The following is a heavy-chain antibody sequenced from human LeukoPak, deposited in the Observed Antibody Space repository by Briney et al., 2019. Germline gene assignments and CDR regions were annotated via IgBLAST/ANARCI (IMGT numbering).Heavy chain of an antibody. D-gene: IGHD3-22*01. CDR1: GYTFTSYH. J-gene: IGHJ4*02. V-gene: IGHV1-46*01. CDR3: ARRDLSGYFIDY. Sequence: ASVKVSCKASGYTFTSYHMHWVRQAPGQGLEWMGIINPSGGSTAYAQKFQGRVTMTRDMSTSTVYMELSSLRSEDTAVYYCARRDLSGYFIDYWGQGTLVTVSS. CDR2: INPSGGST.